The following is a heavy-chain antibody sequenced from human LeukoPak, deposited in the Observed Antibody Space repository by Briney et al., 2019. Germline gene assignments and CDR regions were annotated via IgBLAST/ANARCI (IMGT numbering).Heavy chain of an antibody. CDR2: IDWDDDK. Sequence: SGPALVKPTQTLTLTCTFSGFSRSTSGMRVSWIRQPPGKALEWLARIDWDDDKFYSTSLKTRLTISKDTSKNQVVLTMTNMDPVDTATYYCARTTYYYDSSGYTDAFDIWGQGTVVTVSS. CDR3: ARTTYYYDSSGYTDAFDI. J-gene: IGHJ3*02. V-gene: IGHV2-70*04. D-gene: IGHD3-22*01. CDR1: GFSRSTSGMR.